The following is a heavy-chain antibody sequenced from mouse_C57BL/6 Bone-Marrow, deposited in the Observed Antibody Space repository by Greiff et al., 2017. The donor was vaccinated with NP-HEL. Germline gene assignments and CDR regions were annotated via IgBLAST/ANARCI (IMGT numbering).Heavy chain of an antibody. CDR2: IYPGDGDT. CDR3: ARKGLGLFDY. J-gene: IGHJ2*01. Sequence: QVQLQQSGPELVKPGASVKISCKASGYAFSSSWMNWVKQRPGKGLEWIGRIYPGDGDTNYNGKFKGKATLTADKSSSTAYMQLSSLTSEDSAVYFCARKGLGLFDYWGQGTTLTVSS. CDR1: GYAFSSSW. D-gene: IGHD4-1*01. V-gene: IGHV1-82*01.